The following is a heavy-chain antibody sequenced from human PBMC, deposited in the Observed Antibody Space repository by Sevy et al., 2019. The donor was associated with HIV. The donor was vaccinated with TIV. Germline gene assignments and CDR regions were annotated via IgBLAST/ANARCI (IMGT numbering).Heavy chain of an antibody. V-gene: IGHV3-21*04. J-gene: IGHJ4*02. CDR1: GFTFRTYS. Sequence: GGSLRLSCAASGFTFRTYSMNWVRQAPGKGLEWLSSTSDDSRYIYYSDSVKGRFTISRANAKNFLFLQMNNLRVEDTAIYYCARDFTVFGVVSGIDYWGQGNLVTVSS. CDR2: TSDDSRYI. D-gene: IGHD3-3*01. CDR3: ARDFTVFGVVSGIDY.